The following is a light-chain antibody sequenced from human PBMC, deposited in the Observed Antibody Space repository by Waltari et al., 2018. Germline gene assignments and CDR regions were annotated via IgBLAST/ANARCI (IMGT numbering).Light chain of an antibody. Sequence: QSALTQPASVSGSPGQSITISCTGTSTDLGYYNYVSWYQHQSGKAPKLMIYDVTERPSGVSNRFSGSKSGNTASLTISGLQADDEADYYCTSFSTISTSLFGGGTKVTVL. J-gene: IGLJ3*02. CDR1: STDLGYYNY. CDR3: TSFSTISTSL. CDR2: DVT. V-gene: IGLV2-14*03.